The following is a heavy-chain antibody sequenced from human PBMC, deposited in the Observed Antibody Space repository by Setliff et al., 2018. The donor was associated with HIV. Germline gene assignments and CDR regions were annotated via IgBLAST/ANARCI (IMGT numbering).Heavy chain of an antibody. J-gene: IGHJ4*02. CDR2: ISAYNGNT. Sequence: ASVKVSCKASGYTFTSYAMHWVRQAPGQRLEWMGWISAYNGNTNYAQKLQGRVTMTTDTSTSTAYMELRSLRSDDTAVYYCARESGYCSSTSCYNLDYHFDYWGQGTLVTVSS. CDR3: ARESGYCSSTSCYNLDYHFDY. CDR1: GYTFTSYA. V-gene: IGHV1-18*01. D-gene: IGHD2-2*02.